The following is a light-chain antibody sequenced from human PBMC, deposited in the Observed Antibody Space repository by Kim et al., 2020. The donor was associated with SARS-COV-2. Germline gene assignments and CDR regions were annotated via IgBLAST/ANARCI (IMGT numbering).Light chain of an antibody. CDR1: NGIRNE. J-gene: IGKJ1*01. V-gene: IGKV1-6*01. CDR3: LQDYHYPRT. CDR2: ATS. Sequence: VPGSYSVTITCRARNGIRNELGWYQQKPGKAPKLLIYATSTLERGVPSRFSGSGSGTDFTLTISSLQPEDFATYYCLQDYHYPRTFGQGTKVDIK.